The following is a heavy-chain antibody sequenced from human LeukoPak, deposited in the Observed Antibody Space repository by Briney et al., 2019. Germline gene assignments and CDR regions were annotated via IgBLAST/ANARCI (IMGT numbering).Heavy chain of an antibody. CDR1: VDYIWGYY. D-gene: IGHD3-3*01. J-gene: IGHJ4*02. Sequence: KPSETLPLTCCVSVDYIWGYYWSWVRQPPGKGLEFVGYTYYSGSTNYSPSLKNRVTISVDTSNHQFSLKLSSVTAADTAVYYCARLDTIFGVAKGFDDWGQGTLVTVSS. CDR3: ARLDTIFGVAKGFDD. CDR2: TYYSGST. V-gene: IGHV4-59*01.